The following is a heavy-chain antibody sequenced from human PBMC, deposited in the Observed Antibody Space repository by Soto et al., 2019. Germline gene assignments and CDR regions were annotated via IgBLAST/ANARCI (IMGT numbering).Heavy chain of an antibody. V-gene: IGHV4-59*01. CDR3: ACLRGKRGSPIDY. D-gene: IGHD2-15*01. CDR1: GDSTSNYY. CDR2: ISYSGNT. J-gene: IGHJ4*02. Sequence: SETLSLTCIISGDSTSNYYWSWIRQSPGKGLEWIGYISYSGNTNYNPSLKSRVTISVDTSKDQLSLKVTSVTAADTAMYYCACLRGKRGSPIDYCGQGTQVTVSS.